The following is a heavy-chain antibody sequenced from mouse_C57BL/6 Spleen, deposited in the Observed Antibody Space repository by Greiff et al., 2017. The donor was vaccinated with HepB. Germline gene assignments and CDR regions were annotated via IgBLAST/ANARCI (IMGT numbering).Heavy chain of an antibody. J-gene: IGHJ3*01. CDR1: GYSITSGYY. V-gene: IGHV3-6*01. D-gene: IGHD2-5*01. CDR2: ISYDGSN. Sequence: EVHLVESGPGLVKPSQSLSLTCSVTGYSITSGYYWNWIRQFPGNKLEWMGYISYDGSNNYNPSLKNRISITRDTSKNQFFLKLNSVTTEDTATYYCAREGSNYVWFAYWGQGTLVTVSA. CDR3: AREGSNYVWFAY.